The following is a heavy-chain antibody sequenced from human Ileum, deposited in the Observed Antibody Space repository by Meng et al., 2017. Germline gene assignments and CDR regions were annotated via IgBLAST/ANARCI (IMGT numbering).Heavy chain of an antibody. CDR2: IYYSGST. Sequence: SETLSLTCTVSGGSVSSGSYYWSWIRQPPGKGLEWIGYIYYSGSTNYNPSLKSRVTISVDTSKNQFSLKLSSVTAADTAVYYCARQITDGTVDTAMAYFDYWGQGTLVTVSS. J-gene: IGHJ4*02. CDR1: GGSVSSGSYY. CDR3: ARQITDGTVDTAMAYFDY. V-gene: IGHV4-61*01. D-gene: IGHD5-18*01.